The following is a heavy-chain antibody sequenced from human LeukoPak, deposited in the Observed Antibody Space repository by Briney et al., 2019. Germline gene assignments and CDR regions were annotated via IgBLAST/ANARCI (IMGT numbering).Heavy chain of an antibody. CDR3: ARETTLCSSGWNGFDY. V-gene: IGHV3-23*01. CDR1: GFTFNNYV. D-gene: IGHD6-19*01. CDR2: ISASAAMT. Sequence: GGSLRLSCAASGFTFNNYVMTWVRQAPGKWLEWVSSISASAAMTYYADSVKGRFTISRDNSKNTLYLQMNSLRAEDTAVYYCARETTLCSSGWNGFDYWGQGTLVTVSS. J-gene: IGHJ4*02.